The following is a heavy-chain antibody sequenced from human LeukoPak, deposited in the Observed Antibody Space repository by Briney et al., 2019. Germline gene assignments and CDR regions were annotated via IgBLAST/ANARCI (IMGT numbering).Heavy chain of an antibody. Sequence: SETLSLTCAVYDGSFSGYYCSWIRQPPGKGLEWIGEINHSGSANYNPSLKSRVTILLDTSKNQFSLNLSSVTAAATAVYYCARRPRGVIIKTWFDSWGQGTLVTVSS. D-gene: IGHD3-10*01. V-gene: IGHV4-34*01. CDR3: ARRPRGVIIKTWFDS. CDR1: DGSFSGYY. J-gene: IGHJ5*01. CDR2: INHSGSA.